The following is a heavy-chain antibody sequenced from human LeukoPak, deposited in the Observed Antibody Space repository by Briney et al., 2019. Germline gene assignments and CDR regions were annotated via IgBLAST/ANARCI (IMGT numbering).Heavy chain of an antibody. D-gene: IGHD3-22*01. V-gene: IGHV3-7*01. CDR2: IKQDGSEK. Sequence: GGSLRLSCAASGFTFSSYWMSWVRQAPGKGLEWVANIKQDGSEKYYVDSVKGRFTISRDNAKNSLYLQMNSLRAEDTAVYYCARENYYDSSGSDPWGQGTLVTVSS. CDR3: ARENYYDSSGSDP. J-gene: IGHJ5*02. CDR1: GFTFSSYW.